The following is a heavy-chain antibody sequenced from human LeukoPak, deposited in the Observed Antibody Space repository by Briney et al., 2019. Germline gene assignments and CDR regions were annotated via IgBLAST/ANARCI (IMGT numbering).Heavy chain of an antibody. CDR2: ISSNGGST. CDR1: GFTFSSYA. V-gene: IGHV3-64*01. Sequence: GGSLRLSCAASGFTFSSYAMHWVRQAPGKGLEYVSAISSNGGSTYYANSVKGRFTISRDNSKNTLYLQMGSLRAEDMAVYYCARDSGYSSSWYVNDAFDIWGQGTMVTVSS. D-gene: IGHD6-13*01. J-gene: IGHJ3*02. CDR3: ARDSGYSSSWYVNDAFDI.